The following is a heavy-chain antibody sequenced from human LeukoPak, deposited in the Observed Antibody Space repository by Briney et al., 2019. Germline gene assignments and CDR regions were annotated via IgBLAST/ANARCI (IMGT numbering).Heavy chain of an antibody. CDR2: IKQDGSEK. Sequence: GGSLRLSCAASGFTFSSYWMSWVRQAPGKGLEWVANIKQDGSEKYYVDSVKGRFTISRDNAKNTLYLQMNSLRAEDTAVYYCAGDSSSWYIFDYWGQGTLVTVSS. CDR3: AGDSSSWYIFDY. J-gene: IGHJ4*02. CDR1: GFTFSSYW. D-gene: IGHD6-13*01. V-gene: IGHV3-7*04.